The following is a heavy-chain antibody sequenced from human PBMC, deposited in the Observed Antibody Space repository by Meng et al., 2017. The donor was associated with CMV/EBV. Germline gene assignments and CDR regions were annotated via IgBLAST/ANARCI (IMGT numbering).Heavy chain of an antibody. D-gene: IGHD6-19*01. Sequence: SVKVSCKASGFTFTSSAVQWVRQARGQRLEGIGWIVVGRGNTNYAQKFQERVTITRDMSTSTAYMELSSLRSEDTAVYYCARRGSSGWPYYYYGMDVWGQGTTVTVSS. CDR3: ARRGSSGWPYYYYGMDV. CDR1: GFTFTSSA. CDR2: IVVGRGNT. V-gene: IGHV1-58*01. J-gene: IGHJ6*02.